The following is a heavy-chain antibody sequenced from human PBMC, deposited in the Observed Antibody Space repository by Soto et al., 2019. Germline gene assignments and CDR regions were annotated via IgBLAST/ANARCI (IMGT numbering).Heavy chain of an antibody. CDR1: GYTFTTYG. CDR2: ISVYNGDT. CDR3: ARVHCGGDCFSGGDFDY. J-gene: IGHJ4*01. D-gene: IGHD2-21*01. Sequence: QVQLVQSGTEVKKAGSAVKVSCKTSGYTFTTYGISWIRQAPGQGLEWIAWISVYNGDTNYAQNVQGRVTMTTDTLTTTAYLELRSLTSDDTAVYYCARVHCGGDCFSGGDFDYWGHGTLVTVS. V-gene: IGHV1-18*01.